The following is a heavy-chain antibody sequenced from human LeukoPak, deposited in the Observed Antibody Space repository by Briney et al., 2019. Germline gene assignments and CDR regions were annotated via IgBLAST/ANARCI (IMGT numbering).Heavy chain of an antibody. V-gene: IGHV1-8*01. CDR1: GYTFTSYD. D-gene: IGHD3-10*01. Sequence: ASVKVSCKASGYTFTSYDINWVRQATGQGLEWMGWMNPNSGDTGYAQKFQGRVTMTRNTSISTAYMELSSLRSEDTAVYYCASSPGGGSYMDVWGKGTTVTVSS. CDR3: ASSPGGGSYMDV. J-gene: IGHJ6*03. CDR2: MNPNSGDT.